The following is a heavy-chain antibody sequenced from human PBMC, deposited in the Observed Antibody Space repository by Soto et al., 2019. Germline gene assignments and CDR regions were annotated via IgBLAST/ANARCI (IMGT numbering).Heavy chain of an antibody. CDR3: ASPAVLRYFAWPTFDY. J-gene: IGHJ4*02. Sequence: PSETLSLTCTVSGGSISSSSYYWGWIRQPPGKGLEWIGSIYYSGSTYYNPSLKSRVTISVDTSKNQFSLKLSSVTAADTAVYYCASPAVLRYFAWPTFDYWGQGTLVTVSS. CDR1: GGSISSSSYY. CDR2: IYYSGST. D-gene: IGHD3-9*01. V-gene: IGHV4-39*01.